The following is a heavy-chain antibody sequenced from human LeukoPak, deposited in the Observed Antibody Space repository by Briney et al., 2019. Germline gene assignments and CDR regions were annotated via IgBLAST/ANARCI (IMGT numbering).Heavy chain of an antibody. V-gene: IGHV3-30-3*01. Sequence: PGGSLRLSCAASGFTFSSYAMSWVRQAPGKGLEWVAVISYDGSNKYYADSVKGRFTISRDNSKNTLYLQMNSLRAEDTAVYYCAKEWGYSSSWYGWFDPWGQGTLVTVSS. D-gene: IGHD6-13*01. CDR2: ISYDGSNK. J-gene: IGHJ5*02. CDR1: GFTFSSYA. CDR3: AKEWGYSSSWYGWFDP.